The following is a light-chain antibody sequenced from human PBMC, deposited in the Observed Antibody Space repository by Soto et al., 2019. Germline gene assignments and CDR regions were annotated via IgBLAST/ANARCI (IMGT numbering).Light chain of an antibody. CDR2: ATS. CDR1: QSIARY. Sequence: DIQRTKSPSSLSASVGDRVTITGRASQSIARYLHWYQQKSGKAPKFLMYATSHLQSGVPSRFSGSGSGTEFTLTISGLQPEDFGSYYCQQTYTVPYTFGPGTKLEIE. CDR3: QQTYTVPYT. J-gene: IGKJ2*01. V-gene: IGKV1-39*01.